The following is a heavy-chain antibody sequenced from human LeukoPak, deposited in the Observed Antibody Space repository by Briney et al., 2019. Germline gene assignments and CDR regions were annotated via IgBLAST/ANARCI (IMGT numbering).Heavy chain of an antibody. V-gene: IGHV3-49*03. CDR2: IRTKGYGGTT. Sequence: GGSLRLSCTASGFTFGDYAVSWFRQAPGKGLEWVSFIRTKGYGGTTEYAASVKGRFTISRDDSKSIAYLQMNSLKTEDTAVYYCTRGGGSGRYYFDYWGQGTLVTVSS. CDR1: GFTFGDYA. CDR3: TRGGGSGRYYFDY. D-gene: IGHD3-10*01. J-gene: IGHJ4*02.